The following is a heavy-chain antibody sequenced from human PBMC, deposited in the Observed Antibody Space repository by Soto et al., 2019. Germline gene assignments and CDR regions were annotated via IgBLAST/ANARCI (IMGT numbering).Heavy chain of an antibody. CDR2: IHTAGSST. Sequence: EVQVVESGGGLVQPGGSLRLSCAASGFTFSSYWMHWVRQVPGKGLVWVSRIHTAGSSTIYADSVKGRFTISRDNAKDTVYLQMTRVRVEDTAVYYCARGGSGSGGWCGGLAYWGQGTLVTVSS. J-gene: IGHJ4*02. D-gene: IGHD6-19*01. V-gene: IGHV3-74*01. CDR3: ARGGSGSGGWCGGLAY. CDR1: GFTFSSYW.